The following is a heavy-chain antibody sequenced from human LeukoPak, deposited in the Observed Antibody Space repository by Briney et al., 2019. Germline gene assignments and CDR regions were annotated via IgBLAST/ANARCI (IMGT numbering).Heavy chain of an antibody. J-gene: IGHJ4*02. D-gene: IGHD4-17*01. V-gene: IGHV6-1*01. CDR3: ARGTSTVTLPDY. CDR2: TYYRSKWYN. Sequence: SQTLSLTCAVSGDSVSGKTVAWNWIRLSPSRGLEWLGMTYYRSKWYNDYAVSVKSRITINPDTSKNQFSLQLNSVTPEDTAVYYCARGTSTVTLPDYWGQGTLVTVSS. CDR1: GDSVSGKTVA.